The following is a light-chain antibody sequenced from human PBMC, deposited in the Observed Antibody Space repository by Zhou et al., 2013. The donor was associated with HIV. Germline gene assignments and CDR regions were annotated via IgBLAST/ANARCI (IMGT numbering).Light chain of an antibody. CDR3: QQLNTYLFT. CDR2: RAS. Sequence: DIQMTQSPSTLSASVGDRVTITCRASQSITGWLAWYQQTPGKAPKLLIYRASSLESGVPSRFSGSGSGTEFTLTISSLQPEDFATYYCQQLNTYLFTFGPGTKVDIK. V-gene: IGKV1-5*03. J-gene: IGKJ3*01. CDR1: QSITGW.